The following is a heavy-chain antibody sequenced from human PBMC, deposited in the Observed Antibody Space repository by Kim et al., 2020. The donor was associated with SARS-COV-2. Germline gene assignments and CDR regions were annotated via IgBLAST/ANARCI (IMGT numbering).Heavy chain of an antibody. CDR2: ISGSGGGT. V-gene: IGHV3-23*01. Sequence: GGSLRLSCAASGFTFNTYAMNWVRQAPGKGLEWVSAISGSGGGTYYTDSVKGRFIISRDNSKNTLYLQMNSLRAEDTAVYYCAKAGYCTGGDCYSGFDY. CDR1: GFTFNTYA. J-gene: IGHJ4*01. D-gene: IGHD2-15*01. CDR3: AKAGYCTGGDCYSGFDY.